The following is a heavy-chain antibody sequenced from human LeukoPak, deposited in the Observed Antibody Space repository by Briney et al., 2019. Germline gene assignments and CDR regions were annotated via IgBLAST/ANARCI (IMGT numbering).Heavy chain of an antibody. CDR2: INPSGGST. D-gene: IGHD3-3*01. J-gene: IGHJ5*02. CDR1: GYPFTNYY. CDR3: ARDYDFWSGDYLGNNWIDP. Sequence: ASVKVSCKASGYPFTNYYIHWVRQAPEQGLEWMGIINPSGGSTNYAQKFQGRVTMTRDMSTSTVYMELSGLRSEDTAVYYCARDYDFWSGDYLGNNWIDPWGQGTLVTVSS. V-gene: IGHV1-46*01.